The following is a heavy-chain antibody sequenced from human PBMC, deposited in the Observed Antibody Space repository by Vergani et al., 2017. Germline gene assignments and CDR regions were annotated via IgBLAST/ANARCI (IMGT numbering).Heavy chain of an antibody. Sequence: EVQLLESGGGLVQPGGSLRLSCAASGFTFSSYAMSWVRQAPGKGLEWVSAISGSGGXTYYADSVKGRFTISRDNSKNTLYLQMNSLRAEDTAVYYCAKAPRVPKYSRSYYAFAIFDYWGQGTLVTVSS. V-gene: IGHV3-23*01. J-gene: IGHJ4*02. CDR2: ISGSGGXT. CDR3: AKAPRVPKYSRSYYAFAIFDY. D-gene: IGHD1-26*01. CDR1: GFTFSSYA.